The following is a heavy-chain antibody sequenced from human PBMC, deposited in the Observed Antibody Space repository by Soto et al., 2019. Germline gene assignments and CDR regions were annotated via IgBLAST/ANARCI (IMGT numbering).Heavy chain of an antibody. D-gene: IGHD5-18*01. CDR2: IYYSGST. Sequence: SETLSLTXTVSGGSISSGGYYWSWIRQHPGKGLEWIGYIYYSGSTYYNPSLKSRVTISVDTSKNQFSLKLSSVTAADTAVYYCARRGYSYGYDRYFDYWGQGTLVTVSS. CDR1: GGSISSGGYY. J-gene: IGHJ4*02. V-gene: IGHV4-31*02. CDR3: ARRGYSYGYDRYFDY.